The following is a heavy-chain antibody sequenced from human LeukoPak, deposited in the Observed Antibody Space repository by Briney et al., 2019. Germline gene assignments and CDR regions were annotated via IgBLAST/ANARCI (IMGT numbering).Heavy chain of an antibody. CDR1: GGSISSSSYY. J-gene: IGHJ4*02. Sequence: SETLSLTCTVSGGSISSSSYYWGWIRQPPGKGLEWIGSIYYSGSTYYNPSLKSRVTISVDTSKNQFSLKLSSVTAADTAVYYCARHYYDSSGPIDYWGQGTLVTASS. CDR2: IYYSGST. V-gene: IGHV4-39*01. D-gene: IGHD3-22*01. CDR3: ARHYYDSSGPIDY.